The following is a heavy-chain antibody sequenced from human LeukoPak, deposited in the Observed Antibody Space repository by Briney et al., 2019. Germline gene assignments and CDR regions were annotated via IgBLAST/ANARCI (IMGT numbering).Heavy chain of an antibody. CDR3: ARDSSGWYGYNWFDP. D-gene: IGHD6-19*01. V-gene: IGHV3-7*01. Sequence: PGGSLRLSCAASGFTFSSYWMSWVRQAPGKGLEWVANIKQDGSEKYYVDSVKGRFTISRDNAKNSLYLQMNSLRAEDTAVYYCARDSSGWYGYNWFDPWGQGTLVTVSS. J-gene: IGHJ5*02. CDR1: GFTFSSYW. CDR2: IKQDGSEK.